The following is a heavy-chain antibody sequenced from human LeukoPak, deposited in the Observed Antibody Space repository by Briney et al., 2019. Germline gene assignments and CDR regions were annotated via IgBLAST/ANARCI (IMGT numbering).Heavy chain of an antibody. D-gene: IGHD3-10*01. CDR2: ISAYNGNT. V-gene: IGHV1-18*01. J-gene: IGHJ5*02. CDR3: ARGGRGFGEFRFGLDRDNWFDP. CDR1: GYTFTSYG. Sequence: ASVKVSCKASGYTFTSYGISWVRQAPGQGLEWMGWISAYNGNTNYAQKLQGRVTMTTDTSTSTAYMELRSLRSDDTAVYYCARGGRGFGEFRFGLDRDNWFDPWGQGTLVTVSS.